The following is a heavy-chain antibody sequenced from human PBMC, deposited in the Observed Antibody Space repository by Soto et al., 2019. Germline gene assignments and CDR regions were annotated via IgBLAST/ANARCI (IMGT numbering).Heavy chain of an antibody. Sequence: QVQLVQSGAEVKKPGSSEKVSCKASGGTFSSYAISWVRQAPGQGLEWMGGIIPIFGTANYAQKFQGRVTTTADESTSTAYMELSSLRSEDTAVYYCARAPPYYDFWSGCDYWGQGTLVTVSS. D-gene: IGHD3-3*01. J-gene: IGHJ4*02. CDR3: ARAPPYYDFWSGCDY. CDR1: GGTFSSYA. V-gene: IGHV1-69*01. CDR2: IIPIFGTA.